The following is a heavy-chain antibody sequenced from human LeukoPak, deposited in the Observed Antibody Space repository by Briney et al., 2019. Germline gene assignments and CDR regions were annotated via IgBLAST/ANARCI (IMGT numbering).Heavy chain of an antibody. CDR2: IYYSGST. D-gene: IGHD3-3*01. V-gene: IGHV4-59*01. J-gene: IGHJ4*02. CDR3: ARDEWPGDN. Sequence: PSETLSLTCTVSGGSISSYYWSWIRQPPGKGLEWIGYIYYSGSTNYNPSPKSRVTISVDTSKNQFSLKLSSVTAADTAVYYCARDEWPGDNWSQGTLVTVSS. CDR1: GGSISSYY.